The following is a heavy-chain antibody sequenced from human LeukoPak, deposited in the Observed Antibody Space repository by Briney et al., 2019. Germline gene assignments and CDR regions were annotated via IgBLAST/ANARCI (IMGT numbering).Heavy chain of an antibody. CDR2: INPRDGSI. J-gene: IGHJ4*02. CDR3: ARGGKQLVQPRYFDY. CDR1: GYTFTSYY. Sequence: GASVKVSCKASGYTFTSYYMHWVRQAPGQGLEWMGIINPRDGSISYAQKFQGRVTMTRATSTSTVYMELSSLSSEDTAVYYCARGGKQLVQPRYFDYWGQGTLVTVSS. D-gene: IGHD6-6*01. V-gene: IGHV1-46*01.